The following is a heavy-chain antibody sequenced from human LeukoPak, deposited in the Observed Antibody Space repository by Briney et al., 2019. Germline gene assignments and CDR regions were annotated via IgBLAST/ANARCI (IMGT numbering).Heavy chain of an antibody. V-gene: IGHV4-30-2*01. CDR2: IYHSGST. CDR3: ARAPCGGDCSNGDY. D-gene: IGHD2-21*02. Sequence: SETLSLTFTVSGGSISSGGYYWSWIRQPPGKGLEWIGYIYHSGSTYYNPSLKSRVTISVDRSKNQFSLKLSSVTAADTAVYYCARAPCGGDCSNGDYWGQGTLVTVSS. J-gene: IGHJ4*02. CDR1: GGSISSGGYY.